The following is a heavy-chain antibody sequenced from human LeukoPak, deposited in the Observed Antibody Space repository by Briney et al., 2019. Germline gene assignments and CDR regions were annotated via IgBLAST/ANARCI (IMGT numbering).Heavy chain of an antibody. V-gene: IGHV1-2*02. D-gene: IGHD6-19*01. J-gene: IGHJ4*02. CDR1: GYTFTGYY. Sequence: ASVKVSCKASGYTFTGYYMHWVRQAPGQGLEWMGWINPNSGGTNYAQKFQGRVTMTRDTSISTAYMELSRLRSDDTAVYYCAIDYSSGCSMDYWGQGTLVTVSS. CDR2: INPNSGGT. CDR3: AIDYSSGCSMDY.